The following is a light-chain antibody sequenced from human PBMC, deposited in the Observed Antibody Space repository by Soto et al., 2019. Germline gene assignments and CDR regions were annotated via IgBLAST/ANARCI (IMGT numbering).Light chain of an antibody. V-gene: IGLV1-44*01. J-gene: IGLJ3*02. CDR1: SSNVGSNT. CDR3: ATWDDSLNAWV. Sequence: QSVLTQPPSASGTPGQRVTISCSGSSSNVGSNTINWYQQLPGTAPKLLIYYNNQRPSGAPDRFSGSKSGTSASLAISGLQSEDEADDYCATWDDSLNAWVFGGGTQLTVL. CDR2: YNN.